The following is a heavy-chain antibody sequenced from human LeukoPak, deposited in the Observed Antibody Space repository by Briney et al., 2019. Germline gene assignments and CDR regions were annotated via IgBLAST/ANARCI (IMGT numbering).Heavy chain of an antibody. Sequence: GGSLRLSCAASGFTFSSYWMHWVRQAPGKGLVWVSRINTDGSTTAYADSVKGRFTISRDNAKNTLYLEMNSLRAEDTAIYYCSRGKSGGLVNWFDPWGQGTLVTVSS. D-gene: IGHD3-3*01. V-gene: IGHV3-74*03. CDR1: GFTFSSYW. CDR2: INTDGSTT. J-gene: IGHJ5*02. CDR3: SRGKSGGLVNWFDP.